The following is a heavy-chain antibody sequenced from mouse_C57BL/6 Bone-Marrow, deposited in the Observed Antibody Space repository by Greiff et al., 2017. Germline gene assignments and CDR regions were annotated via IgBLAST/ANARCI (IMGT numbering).Heavy chain of an antibody. CDR2: IYPRDGST. CDR1: GYPFTSYD. CDR3: ARDYGSSYWYFDV. J-gene: IGHJ1*03. D-gene: IGHD1-1*01. Sequence: VKLQESGPELVKPGASVKLSCKASGYPFTSYDINWVKQRPGQGLEWIGWIYPRDGSTKYNEKVKGKATLTVDTSSSTAYMELHSLTSEASAVYFCARDYGSSYWYFDVWGTGTTVTVSS. V-gene: IGHV1-85*01.